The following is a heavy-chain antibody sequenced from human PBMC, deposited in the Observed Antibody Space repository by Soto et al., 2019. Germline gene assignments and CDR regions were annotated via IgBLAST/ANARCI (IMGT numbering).Heavy chain of an antibody. CDR2: IAYDGSNK. D-gene: IGHD1-26*01. CDR1: GFTFSTYT. J-gene: IGHJ4*02. V-gene: IGHV3-30*04. Sequence: ESGGGVVQPGRSLRLSCTASGFTFSTYTMHWVRQAPGKGLEWVAVIAYDGSNKYYADSVKGRFTISRDNSLYLQMSSLRPEDTAVYYCARGGGSSDFDYWGQGTLVTVSS. CDR3: ARGGGSSDFDY.